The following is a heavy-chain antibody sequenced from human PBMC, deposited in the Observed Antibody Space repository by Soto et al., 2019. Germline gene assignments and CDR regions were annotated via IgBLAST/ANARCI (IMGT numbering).Heavy chain of an antibody. CDR2: IYYSGST. CDR3: ARTDRSVPEYFHH. J-gene: IGHJ1*01. Sequence: PGKGLEWIGYIYYSGSTNYNPSLKSRVTISVDTSKNQFSLKLSSVTAADTAVYYCARTDRSVPEYFHHSAQRLLLSVHS. V-gene: IGHV4-59*01. D-gene: IGHD1-1*01.